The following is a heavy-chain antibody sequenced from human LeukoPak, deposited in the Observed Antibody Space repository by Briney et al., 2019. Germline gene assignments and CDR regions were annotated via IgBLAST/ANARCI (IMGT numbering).Heavy chain of an antibody. CDR1: GYTFTSYG. V-gene: IGHV1-18*01. Sequence: ASVKVSCKASGYTFTSYGISWVRQAPGQGLEWVGWISAYNGNTNYAQKLQGRVTMTTDTSTSTAYMELRSLRSDDTAVYYCARVDYYGSGSYMHYFDYWGQGTLVTVSS. J-gene: IGHJ4*02. CDR2: ISAYNGNT. CDR3: ARVDYYGSGSYMHYFDY. D-gene: IGHD3-10*01.